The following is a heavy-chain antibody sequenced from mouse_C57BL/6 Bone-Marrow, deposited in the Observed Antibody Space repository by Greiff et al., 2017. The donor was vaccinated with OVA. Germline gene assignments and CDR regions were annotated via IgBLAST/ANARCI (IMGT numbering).Heavy chain of an antibody. CDR3: ARNRVATRYFDV. CDR1: GYTFTSYW. D-gene: IGHD1-1*01. Sequence: QVQLQQPGAELVKPGASVKLSCKASGYTFTSYWMHWVKQRPGQGLEWIGMIHPNSGSTNYNEKFKGKATLTADKSSSTAYMQLSSLTSEDSAVYFCARNRVATRYFDVWGTGTTVTVSS. J-gene: IGHJ1*03. CDR2: IHPNSGST. V-gene: IGHV1-64*01.